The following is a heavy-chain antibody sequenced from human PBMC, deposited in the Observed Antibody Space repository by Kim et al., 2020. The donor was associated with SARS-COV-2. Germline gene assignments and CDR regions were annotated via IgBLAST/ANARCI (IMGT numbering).Heavy chain of an antibody. V-gene: IGHV3-74*01. D-gene: IGHD3-16*01. J-gene: IGHJ4*03. CDR1: GFTFSNSW. CDR3: ESAGLPMEGRY. CDR2: INSEGAET. Sequence: GGSLRLSCAASGFTFSNSWMHWVRQAPGKGLEWVARINSEGAETYSAGAMKGRFTITSDNAKKTLNLQMNRMRAEDKAVYDCESAGLPMEGRY.